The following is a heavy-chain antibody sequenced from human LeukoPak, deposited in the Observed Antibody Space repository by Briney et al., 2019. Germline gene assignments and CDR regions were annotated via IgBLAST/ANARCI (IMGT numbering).Heavy chain of an antibody. V-gene: IGHV1-2*02. CDR1: GYTFTVNY. J-gene: IGHJ4*02. CDR3: ASDSNYGSDF. Sequence: SEKVSCTGSGYTFTVNYMHWGRNGPRPGLEWMGWINPNSGGTNYAQKFQGRVTMTRDTSISTAYMELSRLRSDDTAVYYCASDSNYGSDFWGQGTLVTVSS. CDR2: INPNSGGT. D-gene: IGHD3-10*01.